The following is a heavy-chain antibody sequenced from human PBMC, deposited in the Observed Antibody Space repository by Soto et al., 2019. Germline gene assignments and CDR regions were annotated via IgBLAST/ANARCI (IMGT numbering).Heavy chain of an antibody. J-gene: IGHJ4*02. V-gene: IGHV3-7*01. CDR3: ARDLEGSGRTG. CDR1: GFTFSSYW. Sequence: EVQLVESGGGLVQPGGSLRLSCAASGFTFSSYWMSWVRQAPGKGLEWVANIKQDGSEKYYVDSVKGRFTIYRDNAKNSLHLQMNSLRAEDTDVYYCARDLEGSGRTGWGQGTLVTVSS. CDR2: IKQDGSEK. D-gene: IGHD3-10*01.